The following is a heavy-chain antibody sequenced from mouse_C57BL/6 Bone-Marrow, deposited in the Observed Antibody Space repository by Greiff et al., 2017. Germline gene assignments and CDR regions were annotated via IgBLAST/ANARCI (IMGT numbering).Heavy chain of an antibody. D-gene: IGHD4-1*01. J-gene: IGHJ3*01. CDR1: GYTFTSYG. V-gene: IGHV1-81*01. CDR3: ARRDWGGKFAY. CDR2: IYPRSGNT. Sequence: QVQLQQSGAELARPGASVKLSCKASGYTFTSYGISWVKQRTGQGLEWIGEIYPRSGNTYYNEKFKGKATLTADKSSSTAYMELRSLTSEDSAVYFCARRDWGGKFAYWGQGTLVTVSA.